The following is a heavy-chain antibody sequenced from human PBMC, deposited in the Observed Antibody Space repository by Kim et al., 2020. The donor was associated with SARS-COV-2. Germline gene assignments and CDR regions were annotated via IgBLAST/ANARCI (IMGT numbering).Heavy chain of an antibody. Sequence: GGSLRLSCAASGFTFSSYGMHWVRQAPGKGLEWVAVISYDGSNKYYADSVKGRFTISRDNSKNTLYLPMNSLSAEDTAVYYCAKSEYSGSRYYYYYMDVWGQGTTVTVSS. CDR3: AKSEYSGSRYYYYYMDV. J-gene: IGHJ6*03. D-gene: IGHD1-26*01. V-gene: IGHV3-30*18. CDR2: ISYDGSNK. CDR1: GFTFSSYG.